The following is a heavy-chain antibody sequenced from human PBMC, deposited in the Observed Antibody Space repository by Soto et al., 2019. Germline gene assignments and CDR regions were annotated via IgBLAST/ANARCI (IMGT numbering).Heavy chain of an antibody. V-gene: IGHV5-51*01. D-gene: IGHD4-17*01. J-gene: IGHJ3*02. CDR1: GYKVSTWHNFTSYW. CDR3: ARAYGDYAFDAFDI. CDR2: IYPGDSDT. Sequence: GESLKISCMGSGYKVSTWHNFTSYWIAWVRQMPGEGLEWMGIIYPGDSDTRYSPSFQGQVTISADKSINSVYLQWSSLKASDTATYYCARAYGDYAFDAFDIWGQGTMVTVSS.